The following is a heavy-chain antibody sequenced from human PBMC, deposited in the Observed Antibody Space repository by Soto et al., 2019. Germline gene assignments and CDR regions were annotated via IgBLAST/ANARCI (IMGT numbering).Heavy chain of an antibody. D-gene: IGHD5-12*01. CDR1: GGSISSSSYY. J-gene: IGHJ4*02. CDR3: ARQGSGYDSRIDY. Sequence: KPSETLSLTCTVSGGSISSSSYYWGWIRQPPGKGLEWIGSIYYSGSTYYSPSLKSRVTISVDTSKNQFSLKLSSVAAADTAVYYCARQGSGYDSRIDYWGQGTLVTVSS. CDR2: IYYSGST. V-gene: IGHV4-39*01.